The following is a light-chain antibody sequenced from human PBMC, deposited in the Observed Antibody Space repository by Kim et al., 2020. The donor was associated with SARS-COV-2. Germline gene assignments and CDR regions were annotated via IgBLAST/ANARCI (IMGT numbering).Light chain of an antibody. CDR2: QDS. V-gene: IGLV3-1*01. CDR3: QVWDSSTQVV. J-gene: IGLJ2*01. CDR1: KMGNKY. Sequence: SYELTQPPSVSVAPGQTASITCAGDKMGNKYACWYQQKPGQSPVLVIYQDSERPSGIPERFSGSNSGNTATLTISGTEAMDEADYYCQVWDSSTQVVFGGGTKLTVL.